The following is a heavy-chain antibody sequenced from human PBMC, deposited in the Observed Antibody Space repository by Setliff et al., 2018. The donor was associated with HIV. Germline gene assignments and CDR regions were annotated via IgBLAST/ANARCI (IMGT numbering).Heavy chain of an antibody. V-gene: IGHV3-53*01. CDR3: AKDRIVVGYYMDV. J-gene: IGHJ6*03. CDR2: VYSGAGI. CDR1: GFNVGTNY. Sequence: SLRLSCVVSGFNVGTNYMSWVRQAPGKGLEWVSIVYSGAGIYYADSVKGRFTISRDNSKNTLYLQMNSLRAEDTAVYYCAKDRIVVGYYMDVWGKGTTVTVSS. D-gene: IGHD2-2*01.